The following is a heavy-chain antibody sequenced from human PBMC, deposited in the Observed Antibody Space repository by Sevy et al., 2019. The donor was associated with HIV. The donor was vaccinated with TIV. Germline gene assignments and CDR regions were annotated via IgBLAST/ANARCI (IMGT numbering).Heavy chain of an antibody. CDR2: INPSGGST. Sequence: ASVKVSCKASGYTFTSYYMHWVRQAPGQGLEWMGIINPSGGSTSYAQKFQGRVTMTRDTSTSTVYMELSSLRSEDTAVYYCTRVARVGATPLDAFDIWGQGTMVTVSS. D-gene: IGHD1-26*01. CDR3: TRVARVGATPLDAFDI. J-gene: IGHJ3*02. V-gene: IGHV1-46*03. CDR1: GYTFTSYY.